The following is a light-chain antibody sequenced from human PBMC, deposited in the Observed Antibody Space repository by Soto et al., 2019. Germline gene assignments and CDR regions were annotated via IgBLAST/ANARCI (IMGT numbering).Light chain of an antibody. CDR2: AAS. V-gene: IGKV1-39*01. CDR1: QSISTY. Sequence: DIQMTQSPSSLSASVGDRVTITCRASQSISTYLNWYHQKPGKAPKVLIYAASSLQSGVPSRFSGSGSGTDFTLTISSLQPEDFATYYCQQTYSTPGTFGQGTKVEIK. CDR3: QQTYSTPGT. J-gene: IGKJ1*01.